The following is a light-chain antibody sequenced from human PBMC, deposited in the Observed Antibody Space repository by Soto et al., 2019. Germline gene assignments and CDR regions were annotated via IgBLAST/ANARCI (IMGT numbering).Light chain of an antibody. CDR3: QQSYSIPVT. CDR2: AAS. V-gene: IGKV1-39*01. CDR1: ENITPY. Sequence: DIQMTQSPSSLSASVGDRITITCRATENITPYLNWYQQKLGKAPNLLIYAASSLQSGVPSRFSGSGSGTDFTLTISGLQPEDVATYYCQQSYSIPVTFGGGTKVEIK. J-gene: IGKJ4*01.